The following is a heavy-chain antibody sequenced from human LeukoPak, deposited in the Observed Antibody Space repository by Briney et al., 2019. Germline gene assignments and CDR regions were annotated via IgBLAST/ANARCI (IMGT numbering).Heavy chain of an antibody. D-gene: IGHD2-21*02. V-gene: IGHV3-15*01. CDR1: GFTFSSYW. Sequence: PGGSLRLSCAASGFTFSSYWMSWVRQAPGKGLEWVGRIKSKTDGGTTDYAAPVKGRFTISRDDSKNTLYLQMNSLKTEDTAVYYCTTETPDCGGDCYPGDYYYYMDVWGKGTTVTVSS. CDR2: IKSKTDGGTT. CDR3: TTETPDCGGDCYPGDYYYYMDV. J-gene: IGHJ6*03.